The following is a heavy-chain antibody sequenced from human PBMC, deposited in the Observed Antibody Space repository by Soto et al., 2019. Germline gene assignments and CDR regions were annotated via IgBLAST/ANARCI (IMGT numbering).Heavy chain of an antibody. J-gene: IGHJ6*03. D-gene: IGHD2-2*01. Sequence: GGSLRLSCAASGFTFSSYSMNWVRQAPGKGLEWVSYISSSSSTIYYADSVKGRFTISRDNAKNSLYLQMNSLRAEDTAVYYCARTHPLPASTKQDYYYYYMDVWGKGTTVTVSS. CDR1: GFTFSSYS. CDR2: ISSSSSTI. V-gene: IGHV3-48*01. CDR3: ARTHPLPASTKQDYYYYYMDV.